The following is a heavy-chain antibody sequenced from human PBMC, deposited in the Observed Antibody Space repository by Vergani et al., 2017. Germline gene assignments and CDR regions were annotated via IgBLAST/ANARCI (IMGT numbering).Heavy chain of an antibody. CDR3: ARDVRVLYRRFDP. V-gene: IGHV3-33*01. CDR1: GFTFNQYG. CDR2: TWYDGNNK. J-gene: IGHJ5*02. Sequence: QVQLVESGGGVVQPGRSLRLPCAASGFTFNQYGMHWVRQAPGKGLEWVAVTWYDGNNKQYADSVKGRFTISRDNSKSTMYLQMNSLRDEDTGVYYCARDVRVLYRRFDPWGQGTLVTVSS. D-gene: IGHD2/OR15-2a*01.